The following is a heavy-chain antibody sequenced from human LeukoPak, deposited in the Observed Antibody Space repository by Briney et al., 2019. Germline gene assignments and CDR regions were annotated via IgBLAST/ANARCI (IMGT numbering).Heavy chain of an antibody. Sequence: GGSLRLSCAASGFTFSSYSMNWVRQAPGKGLEWVSSISSSSSYIYYADSVKGRFTISRDNSKNTLYLQMNSLRAEDTAVYYCAKDAHDSSGYDYYYYGMDVWGQGTTVTVSS. CDR2: ISSSSSYI. J-gene: IGHJ6*02. V-gene: IGHV3-21*04. D-gene: IGHD3-22*01. CDR1: GFTFSSYS. CDR3: AKDAHDSSGYDYYYYGMDV.